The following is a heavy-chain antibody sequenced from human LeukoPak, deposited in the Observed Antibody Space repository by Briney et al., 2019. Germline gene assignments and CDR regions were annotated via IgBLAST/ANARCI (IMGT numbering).Heavy chain of an antibody. CDR2: ISYDGSNK. V-gene: IGHV3-30-3*01. CDR3: ASGRERYYDKPRFDP. Sequence: GGSLRLSCAASGFTFSSYAVHWVRQAPGKGLEWVAVISYDGSNKYYADSVKGRFTISRDNSKNTLYLQMNSLRAEDTAVYYCASGRERYYDKPRFDPWGQGTLVTVSS. D-gene: IGHD3-22*01. J-gene: IGHJ5*02. CDR1: GFTFSSYA.